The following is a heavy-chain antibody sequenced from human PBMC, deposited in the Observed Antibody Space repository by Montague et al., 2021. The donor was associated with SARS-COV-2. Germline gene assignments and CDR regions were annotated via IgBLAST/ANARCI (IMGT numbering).Heavy chain of an antibody. D-gene: IGHD3-10*01. CDR2: ISSSGSTK. CDR1: GFTFSSYE. Sequence: SLRLSCAASGFTFSSYEMNWVRQAPGKGLEWLSYISSSGSTKYYADSVKGRFTFSRGNAKNSLYLQLNSLRAEDTAVYYCARVDRTSGGYQIDYWGQGTLVTVSS. J-gene: IGHJ4*02. CDR3: ARVDRTSGGYQIDY. V-gene: IGHV3-48*03.